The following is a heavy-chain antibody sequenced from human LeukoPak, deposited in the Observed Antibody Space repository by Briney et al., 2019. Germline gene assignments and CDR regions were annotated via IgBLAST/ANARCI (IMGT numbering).Heavy chain of an antibody. CDR3: ARDRGSYFDY. V-gene: IGHV3-21*06. J-gene: IGHJ4*02. CDR1: GFTFSSYR. CDR2: VSNSGDYI. Sequence: GGSLRLSCAASGFTFSSYRMNWVRQAPGKGLEWVSSVSNSGDYIHYADSVKGRFTISRDNSKNSLYLQMNSLRAEGTAVYYCARDRGSYFDYWGQGTLVTVSS. D-gene: IGHD6-25*01.